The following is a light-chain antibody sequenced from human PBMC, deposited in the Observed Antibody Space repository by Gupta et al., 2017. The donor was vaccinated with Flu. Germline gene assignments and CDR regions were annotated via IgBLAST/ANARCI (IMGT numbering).Light chain of an antibody. CDR3: GRRLETHLV. CDR2: LGS. V-gene: IGKV2-28*01. Sequence: DIVMTQSPLSLPVTPGEPASLSCRSSQSLLHSNGYNFLNWYLQKPGQSPQLLIYLGSNRASGVPARFSGRGSGTDFTLEISRVEAEDVGVYYCGRRLETHLVFGAGTKVEIK. J-gene: IGKJ4*01. CDR1: QSLLHSNGYNF.